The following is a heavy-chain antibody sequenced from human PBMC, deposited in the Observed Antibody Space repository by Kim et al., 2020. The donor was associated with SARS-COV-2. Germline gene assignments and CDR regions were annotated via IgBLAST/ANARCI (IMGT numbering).Heavy chain of an antibody. J-gene: IGHJ4*02. CDR1: GFTFSSSA. CDR2: ISGSGGST. D-gene: IGHD6-6*01. CDR3: ANTAARKRKNDY. V-gene: IGHV3-23*01. Sequence: GGSLRLSCAASGFTFSSSAMSWVRKSPGKGLEWVSAISGSGGSTYYADSVKGRFTISRDNSKNTLYLEMNSLRAEDTAVYYCANTAARKRKNDYWGQGTLVTVSS.